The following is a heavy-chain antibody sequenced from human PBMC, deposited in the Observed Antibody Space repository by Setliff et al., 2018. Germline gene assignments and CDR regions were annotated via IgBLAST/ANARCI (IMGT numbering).Heavy chain of an antibody. CDR2: IRSKVYGATT. V-gene: IGHV3-49*04. CDR3: SRENWGEDY. J-gene: IGHJ4*02. Sequence: GGSLRLSCSTSGFTFRDYAMSWVRQAPGKGLEWVGFIRSKVYGATTEYAASVKGRFTISRDDSKSIAYLHMNSLKADDTAVYFCSRENWGEDYWGRGTLVTVSS. D-gene: IGHD7-27*01. CDR1: GFTFRDYA.